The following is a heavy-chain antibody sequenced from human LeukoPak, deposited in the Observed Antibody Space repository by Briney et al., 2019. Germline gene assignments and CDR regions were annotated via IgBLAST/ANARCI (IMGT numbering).Heavy chain of an antibody. D-gene: IGHD1-26*01. CDR2: INEDGSTT. J-gene: IGHJ4*02. Sequence: TGGSLRLSCAASGFTFSSNWMHWVRQAPGKGLAWVSRINEDGSTTNYADSVKGRSPIFRDNAKNTLYLQMNSLRAEDTAVYYCVRDLGGRSGHWGQGTLVTVSS. CDR3: VRDLGGRSGH. CDR1: GFTFSSNW. V-gene: IGHV3-74*01.